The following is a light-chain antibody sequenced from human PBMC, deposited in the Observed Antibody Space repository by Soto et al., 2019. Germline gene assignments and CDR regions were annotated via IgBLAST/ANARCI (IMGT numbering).Light chain of an antibody. CDR1: QSVSSN. V-gene: IGKV3-15*01. Sequence: VMTQSPATLSVSPGERATLSCRASQSVSSNLAWYQQKPGQAPRLLIYGASTRATGIPARFSGSGSGTEFTLTISSLQSEDFAVYYCQQYNNWPPWTFGQGTKVEIK. CDR2: GAS. CDR3: QQYNNWPPWT. J-gene: IGKJ1*01.